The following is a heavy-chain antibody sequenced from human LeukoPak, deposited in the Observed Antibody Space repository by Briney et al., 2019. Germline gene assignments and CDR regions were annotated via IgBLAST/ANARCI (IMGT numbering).Heavy chain of an antibody. V-gene: IGHV4-39*07. CDR1: GDSISSSSYY. CDR2: IYYSGST. Sequence: SETLSLTCTVSGDSISSSSYYWGWIRQPPGKGLEWIGSIYYSGSTYYNPSLKSRVTISVDTSKNQFSLKLSSVTAADTAVYYCARAGYCSGGSCYVWYFDLWGRGTLVTVSS. J-gene: IGHJ2*01. D-gene: IGHD2-15*01. CDR3: ARAGYCSGGSCYVWYFDL.